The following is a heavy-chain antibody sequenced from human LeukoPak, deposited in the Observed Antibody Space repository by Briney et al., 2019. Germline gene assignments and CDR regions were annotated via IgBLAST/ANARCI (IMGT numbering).Heavy chain of an antibody. D-gene: IGHD6-13*01. J-gene: IGHJ4*02. V-gene: IGHV4-39*07. Sequence: SETLSLTCTVSGGSISSSSYYWGWIRQPPGKGLEWIGSIYYSGSTYYNPSLKSRVTISVDTSKNQFSLKLSSVTAADTAVYYCARVLRAAAGFDYWGQGTLVTASS. CDR1: GGSISSSSYY. CDR3: ARVLRAAAGFDY. CDR2: IYYSGST.